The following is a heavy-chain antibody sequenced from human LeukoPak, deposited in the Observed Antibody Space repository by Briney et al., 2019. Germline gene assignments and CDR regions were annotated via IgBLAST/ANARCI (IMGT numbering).Heavy chain of an antibody. CDR3: ARRDISSGWSFDY. D-gene: IGHD6-19*01. CDR1: GGSISNYH. J-gene: IGHJ4*02. V-gene: IGHV4-4*07. CDR2: IHTSGST. Sequence: SETLSLTCTVSGGSISNYHWSWIRQAARKGLEWIGQIHTSGSTNYNPPLKSRVSMSIDTTEDQVSLTIRSVTAADTAFYYCARRDISSGWSFDYWGQGTLVTVSS.